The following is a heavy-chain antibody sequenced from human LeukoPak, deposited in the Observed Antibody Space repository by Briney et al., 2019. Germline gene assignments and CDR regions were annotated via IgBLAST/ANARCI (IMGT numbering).Heavy chain of an antibody. V-gene: IGHV3-33*01. CDR2: IWNDGSNK. Sequence: RSRRLSCPASALTFTSYGIHWVRQAAGKWLGWVGAIWNDGSNKYYADSVRGRFIISRANSKSTLYLQVNSLRAEDTAVYYCARGSGDIVVVPAAMQFDPWGQGTLVTVSS. D-gene: IGHD2-2*01. CDR3: ARGSGDIVVVPAAMQFDP. J-gene: IGHJ5*02. CDR1: ALTFTSYG.